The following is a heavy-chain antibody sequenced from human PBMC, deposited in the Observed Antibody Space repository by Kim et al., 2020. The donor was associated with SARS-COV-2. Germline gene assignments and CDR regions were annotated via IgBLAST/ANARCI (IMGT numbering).Heavy chain of an antibody. CDR3: TTGDYYDSSGYYDDADY. J-gene: IGHJ4*02. Sequence: VKGRFTISRDESKNTPYLQRNSLKTEDTAVYYCTTGDYYDSSGYYDDADYWGQGTLVTVSS. D-gene: IGHD3-22*01. V-gene: IGHV3-15*01.